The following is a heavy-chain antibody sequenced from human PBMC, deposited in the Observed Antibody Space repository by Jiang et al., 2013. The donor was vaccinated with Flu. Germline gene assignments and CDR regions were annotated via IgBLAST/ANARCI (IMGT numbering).Heavy chain of an antibody. D-gene: IGHD2-15*01. V-gene: IGHV3-33*01. Sequence: RQAPGKGLEWVAVIWYDGSNKYYADSVKGRFTISRDNSKNTLYLQMNSLRAEDTAVYYCARDGGVGYHPGYSHYFDYWGQGTLVTVSS. J-gene: IGHJ4*02. CDR3: ARDGGVGYHPGYSHYFDY. CDR2: IWYDGSNK.